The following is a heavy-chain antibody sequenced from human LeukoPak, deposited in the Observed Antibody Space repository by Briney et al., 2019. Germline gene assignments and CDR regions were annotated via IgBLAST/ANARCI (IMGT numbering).Heavy chain of an antibody. J-gene: IGHJ6*04. D-gene: IGHD6-13*01. CDR3: ARDRIAAAVSYYYGMDV. CDR1: GYTFTSYG. CDR2: ISAYNGNT. Sequence: GASVKVSCKASGYTFTSYGISWVRQAPGQGLEWVGWISAYNGNTNYAQKLQGRVTMTTDTSTSTAYMELRSLRSDDTAVYYCARDRIAAAVSYYYGMDVWGKGTTVTVSS. V-gene: IGHV1-18*04.